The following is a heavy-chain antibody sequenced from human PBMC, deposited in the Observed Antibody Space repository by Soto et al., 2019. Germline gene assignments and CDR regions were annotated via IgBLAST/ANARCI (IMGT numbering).Heavy chain of an antibody. V-gene: IGHV2-5*02. D-gene: IGHD3-9*01. CDR3: AHKGPEDWPLDY. Sequence: QITLKESGPTLVRPTQTLTLTCAFSGFSLSTSGVGVGWIRQPPGKALEWLAGIYWDDSKHYSPSLRSRLTITKDTSKNQLVLTITNMDPMDTGTYYCAHKGPEDWPLDYWGQGTLVTVSS. CDR2: IYWDDSK. J-gene: IGHJ4*02. CDR1: GFSLSTSGVG.